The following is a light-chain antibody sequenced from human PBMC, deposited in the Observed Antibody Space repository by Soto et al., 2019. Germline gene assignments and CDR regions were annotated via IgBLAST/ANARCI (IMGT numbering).Light chain of an antibody. CDR2: AAS. CDR1: QGISDS. J-gene: IGKJ4*01. CDR3: RKHDNALVT. V-gene: IGKV1-27*01. Sequence: DIQMTQSPSSLSASVGDRVTITCRASQGISDSLAWYQQKAGEVPRLLIYAASTLEPGVPSRFSGRGSGTDFTLPLSSLQPEDVATYYCRKHDNALVTFGGGTKVEIK.